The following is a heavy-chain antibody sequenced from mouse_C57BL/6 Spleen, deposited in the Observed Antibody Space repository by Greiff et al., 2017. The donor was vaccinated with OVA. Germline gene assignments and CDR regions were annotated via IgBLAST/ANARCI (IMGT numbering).Heavy chain of an antibody. CDR1: GYSITSGYY. CDR2: ISYDGSN. CDR3: ARDYYGNYWYFDV. J-gene: IGHJ1*03. D-gene: IGHD2-1*01. V-gene: IGHV3-6*01. Sequence: ESGPGLVKPSQSLSLTCSVTGYSITSGYYWNWIRQFPGNKLEWMGYISYDGSNNYNPSLKNRISITRDTSKNQFFLKLNSVTTEDTATYYCARDYYGNYWYFDVWGTGTTVTVSS.